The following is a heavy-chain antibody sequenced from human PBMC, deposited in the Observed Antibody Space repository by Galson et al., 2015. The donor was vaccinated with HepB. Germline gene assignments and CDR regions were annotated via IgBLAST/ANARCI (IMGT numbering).Heavy chain of an antibody. CDR1: GFTFSSYA. V-gene: IGHV3-23*01. J-gene: IGHJ4*02. CDR3: AKGETTSSWPYYFDY. Sequence: SLRLSCAASGFTFSSYAMSWVRQAPGQGLEWVSSISGSAGSTYYADSVKGRFTTSRDDSKNTLYLQMNSLRADDTAVYYCAKGETTSSWPYYFDYWGQGTLVTVSS. CDR2: ISGSAGST. D-gene: IGHD6-13*01.